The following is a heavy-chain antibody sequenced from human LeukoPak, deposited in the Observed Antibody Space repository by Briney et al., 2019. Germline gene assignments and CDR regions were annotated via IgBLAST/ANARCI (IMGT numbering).Heavy chain of an antibody. V-gene: IGHV4-4*07. J-gene: IGHJ4*02. CDR2: IHDNGDS. CDR1: GGSISNFF. D-gene: IGHD2-21*02. CDR3: ARAPSGCGGNCPSDH. Sequence: PSETLSLTCTVSGGSISNFFWSWLRPPAGKGLEWIGRIHDNGDSNHNPSLKSRVTMSLDSSMTQFSLKLASVAAADTAVYYCARAPSGCGGNCPSDHWGQGTQVTVSS.